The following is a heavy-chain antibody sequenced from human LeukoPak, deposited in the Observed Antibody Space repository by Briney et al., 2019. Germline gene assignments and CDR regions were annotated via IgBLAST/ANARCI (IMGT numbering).Heavy chain of an antibody. Sequence: SVKVSCKASGGTFSSYAISWVRQAPGQGLEWMGGIIPIFGTVNYAQKFQGRVTITADESTSTAYMELSSLRSEDTAVYYCARWPGDYHYYYYGMDVWGQGTTVTVSS. J-gene: IGHJ6*02. CDR1: GGTFSSYA. CDR2: IIPIFGTV. CDR3: ARWPGDYHYYYYGMDV. V-gene: IGHV1-69*13. D-gene: IGHD4-17*01.